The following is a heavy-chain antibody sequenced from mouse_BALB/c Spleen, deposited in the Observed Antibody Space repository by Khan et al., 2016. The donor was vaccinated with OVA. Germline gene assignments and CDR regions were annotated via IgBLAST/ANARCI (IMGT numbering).Heavy chain of an antibody. Sequence: QIQLVQSGPELKKPGETVKISCKASGYTFTNYGMNWVKQAPGKGLKWMGWINTYTGEPTYADDFKGRFAFSFETSASTAYLQINNLKNEDMATYFCARGRNCYGSWFAYWGQGTLVTVSA. D-gene: IGHD1-1*01. CDR1: GYTFTNYG. V-gene: IGHV9-1*02. J-gene: IGHJ3*01. CDR2: INTYTGEP. CDR3: ARGRNCYGSWFAY.